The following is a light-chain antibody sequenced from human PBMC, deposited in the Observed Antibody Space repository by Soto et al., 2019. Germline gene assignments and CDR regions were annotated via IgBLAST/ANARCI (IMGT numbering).Light chain of an antibody. Sequence: QSALTQPASVSGSPGQSIAISCTGTSSDVGIYNYVSWYQQHPGKVPKLIIYEVTNRPSGVSNRFSGYKSGNTASLIISGLQAEDEADYYCTSYTTSSTRVFGTGTKLTVL. CDR2: EVT. CDR3: TSYTTSSTRV. CDR1: SSDVGIYNY. J-gene: IGLJ1*01. V-gene: IGLV2-14*01.